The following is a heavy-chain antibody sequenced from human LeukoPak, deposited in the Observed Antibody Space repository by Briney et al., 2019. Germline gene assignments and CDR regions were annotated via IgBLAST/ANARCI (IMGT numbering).Heavy chain of an antibody. CDR3: AKDLAIFGVVIMAFDI. Sequence: GGSLRLSCAASGFTFSSYAMSWVRQAPGKGLEWVSAISGSGGSTYYADSVKGRFTISRDNSKNTLYLQMDSLRAEDTAVYYCAKDLAIFGVVIMAFDIWGQGTMVTVSS. CDR1: GFTFSSYA. CDR2: ISGSGGST. V-gene: IGHV3-23*01. D-gene: IGHD3-3*01. J-gene: IGHJ3*02.